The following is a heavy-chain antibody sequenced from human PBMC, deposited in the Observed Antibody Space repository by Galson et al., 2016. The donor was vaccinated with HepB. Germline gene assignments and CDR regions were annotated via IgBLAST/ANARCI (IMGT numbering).Heavy chain of an antibody. CDR3: AGGVGYGSGSHFDY. D-gene: IGHD3-10*01. V-gene: IGHV3-33*01. Sequence: SLRLSCAASGFTFSSYGMHWVCQAPGKGLEWMAVIWYDGSNKYYADSVKGRFTISRDNSKNALYLQMNSLRAEDTAVYYCAGGVGYGSGSHFDYWGQGTLVTVSS. CDR2: IWYDGSNK. CDR1: GFTFSSYG. J-gene: IGHJ4*02.